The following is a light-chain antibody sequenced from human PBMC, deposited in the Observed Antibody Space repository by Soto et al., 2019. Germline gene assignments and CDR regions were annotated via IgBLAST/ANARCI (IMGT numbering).Light chain of an antibody. CDR1: SSDVGGYNY. J-gene: IGLJ1*01. CDR3: SSYAGSNNFV. Sequence: QSVLTQPPSASGSPGQSVTISCTGTSSDVGGYNYVSWYQQHPGKAPKLMIYEVSERPSGVPDRFSGSKSSNTASLTVSGLQAEDEADDYCSSYAGSNNFVFGTGTKV. CDR2: EVS. V-gene: IGLV2-8*01.